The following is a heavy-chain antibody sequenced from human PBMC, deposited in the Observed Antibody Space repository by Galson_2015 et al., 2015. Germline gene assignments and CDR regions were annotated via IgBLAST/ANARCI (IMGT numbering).Heavy chain of an antibody. D-gene: IGHD3-16*01. Sequence: SLRLSCAASGFSFSSYEMNWVRQAPGKGPEWVSAISASGARTYYADSVKGRFTISRDNSKNTLYLQLNSLRAEDTAVYYCAKGPGGLGYFGLWGRGTLVTVSS. CDR1: GFSFSSYE. CDR2: ISASGART. CDR3: AKGPGGLGYFGL. J-gene: IGHJ2*01. V-gene: IGHV3-23*01.